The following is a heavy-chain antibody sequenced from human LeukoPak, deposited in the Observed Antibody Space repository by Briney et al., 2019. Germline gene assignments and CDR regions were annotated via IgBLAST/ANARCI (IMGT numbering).Heavy chain of an antibody. CDR2: INQDGSER. V-gene: IGHV3-7*01. Sequence: GGSLRLSCAASGLTFSNYWMSWVRQAPGKGLEWVANINQDGSERYYLDSVKGRFTISRDNAKNSLYLQMNSLRAEDTAVYYCARAYYGSGSYYPIHFDYWGQGTLVTVSS. CDR1: GLTFSNYW. CDR3: ARAYYGSGSYYPIHFDY. J-gene: IGHJ4*02. D-gene: IGHD3-10*01.